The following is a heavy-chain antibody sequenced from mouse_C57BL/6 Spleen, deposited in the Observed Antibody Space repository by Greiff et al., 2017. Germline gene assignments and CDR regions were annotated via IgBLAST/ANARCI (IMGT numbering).Heavy chain of an antibody. Sequence: VPLQQSGPELVKPGASVKLSCKASGYTFTSYDINWVKQRPGQGLEWIGWIYPRDGSTKYNEKFKGKATLTVDTSSSTAYMELHSLTSEDSAVYFCAREAHYYGSSYGFAYWGQGTLVTVSA. CDR3: AREAHYYGSSYGFAY. V-gene: IGHV1-85*01. CDR1: GYTFTSYD. D-gene: IGHD1-1*01. CDR2: IYPRDGST. J-gene: IGHJ3*01.